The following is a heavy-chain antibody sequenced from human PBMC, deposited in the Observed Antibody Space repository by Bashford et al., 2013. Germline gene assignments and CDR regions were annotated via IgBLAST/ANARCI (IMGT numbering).Heavy chain of an antibody. D-gene: IGHD2-2*01. CDR2: INHSGST. Sequence: SETLSLTCAVYGGSFSGYYWSWIRQPPGKGLEWIGEINHSGSTNYNPSLKSRVTISVDTSKNQFSLKLSSVTAADTAVYYCARRPRIGVVVPAANWFDPWGQGTLVTVSS. V-gene: IGHV4-34*01. CDR3: ARRPRIGVVVPAANWFDP. J-gene: IGHJ5*02. CDR1: GGSFSGYY.